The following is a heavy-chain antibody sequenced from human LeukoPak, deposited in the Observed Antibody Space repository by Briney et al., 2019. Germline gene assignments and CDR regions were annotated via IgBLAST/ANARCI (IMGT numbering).Heavy chain of an antibody. V-gene: IGHV4-4*07. D-gene: IGHD6-13*01. J-gene: IGHJ4*02. CDR1: GVSISGYF. CDR3: AGGAGISSNWYFDY. CDR2: IYGSGTT. Sequence: SETLSLTCTVSGVSISGYFWNWIRQPAGGRLEYIGRIYGSGTTAYNPSLKSRVVMSFDTSKNQFSLKLTSVTAADTAVYYCAGGAGISSNWYFDYWGQGTLVTVSS.